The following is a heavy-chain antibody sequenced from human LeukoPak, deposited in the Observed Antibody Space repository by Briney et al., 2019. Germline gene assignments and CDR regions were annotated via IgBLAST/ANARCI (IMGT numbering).Heavy chain of an antibody. CDR3: ASIRLAAAFY. CDR1: GFSVSAHY. CDR2: IYSGGST. Sequence: PGGSLRLSCAVSGFSVSAHYMSWVRQAPGKGLEWVSVIYSGGSTYYADSVKGRFTISRDNSKNTLYLQMNSLRAEDTAVYYCASIRLAAAFYWGQGTLVTVSS. J-gene: IGHJ4*02. V-gene: IGHV3-53*01. D-gene: IGHD6-13*01.